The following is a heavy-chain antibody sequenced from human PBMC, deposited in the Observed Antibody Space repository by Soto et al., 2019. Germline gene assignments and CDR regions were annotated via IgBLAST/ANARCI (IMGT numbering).Heavy chain of an antibody. CDR2: IYYSGST. CDR1: GDSISSYY. J-gene: IGHJ2*01. CDR3: ARLSSLWYFDL. D-gene: IGHD3-10*01. V-gene: IGHV4-59*08. Sequence: QVQLQESGPGLVKPSETLSLTCTVSGDSISSYYWSWIRQPPGKGLEWIGYIYYSGSTKHNPSLKSRATTSVATSKNQFSLKLSSVTAADTAVYYCARLSSLWYFDLWGRGTLVTVSS.